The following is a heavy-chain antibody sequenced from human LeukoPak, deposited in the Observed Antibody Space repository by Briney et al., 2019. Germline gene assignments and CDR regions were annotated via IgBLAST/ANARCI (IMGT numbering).Heavy chain of an antibody. V-gene: IGHV3-30*02. Sequence: GGSLRLSCAASGFTFSSYGMHWVRQAPGTGLEWVAFIRYDGSNKYYADSVKGRFTISRDNSKNTLYLQMNSLRAEDTAVYYCAKDYEIAVAWYFQHWGQGTLVTVSS. CDR1: GFTFSSYG. CDR2: IRYDGSNK. CDR3: AKDYEIAVAWYFQH. J-gene: IGHJ1*01. D-gene: IGHD6-19*01.